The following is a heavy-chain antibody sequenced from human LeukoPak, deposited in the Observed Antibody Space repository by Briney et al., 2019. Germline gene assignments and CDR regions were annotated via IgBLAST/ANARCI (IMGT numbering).Heavy chain of an antibody. CDR2: LYSDGNT. V-gene: IGHV3-53*01. D-gene: IGHD1-14*01. CDR1: GFTVITND. J-gene: IGHJ4*02. CDR3: ARGVEPLAANTLAY. Sequence: GGSLRLSCAASGFTVITNDMTWVRQAPGRGLECVSVLYSDGNTKYADSVQGRFTISRDNSNNTRYLEMNSLSPDDTAVYYCARGVEPLAANTLAYWGQGTLVTVSS.